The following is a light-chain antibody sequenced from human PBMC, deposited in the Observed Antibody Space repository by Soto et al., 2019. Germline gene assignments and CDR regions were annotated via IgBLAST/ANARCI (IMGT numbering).Light chain of an antibody. CDR2: GSS. CDR3: QQYNNWPLYT. CDR1: QSVSSN. V-gene: IGKV3-15*01. J-gene: IGKJ2*01. Sequence: EIVMTQSPATLSVSPGERATLSCRASQSVSSNLAWYQQKPGQAPRLLIYGSSTRAIGIPARFSGSGSGTEFTLTISSLQSKDSAVYYCQQYNNWPLYTFGQGTKLEIK.